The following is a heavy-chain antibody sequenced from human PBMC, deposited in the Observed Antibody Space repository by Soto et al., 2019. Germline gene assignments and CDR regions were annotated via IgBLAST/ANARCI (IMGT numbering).Heavy chain of an antibody. J-gene: IGHJ6*03. Sequence: ASVKVSCKASGYTFTSYGISWVRQAPGQGLEWMGWISAYNGNTNYAQKLQGRVTMTTDTSTSTAYMELRSLRSDDTAVYYCARAPIPSGGRYCSSTSCYNVNYYYYYMDVWGKGTTVTVSS. CDR2: ISAYNGNT. D-gene: IGHD2-2*02. CDR3: ARAPIPSGGRYCSSTSCYNVNYYYYYMDV. V-gene: IGHV1-18*01. CDR1: GYTFTSYG.